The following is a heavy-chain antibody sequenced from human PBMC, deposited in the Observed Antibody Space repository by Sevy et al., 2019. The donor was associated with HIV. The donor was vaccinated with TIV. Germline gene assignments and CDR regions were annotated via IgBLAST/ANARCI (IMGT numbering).Heavy chain of an antibody. J-gene: IGHJ6*03. CDR3: ARDPRVVPAAIMVWGLTDSVAYYMDV. CDR2: IKQDGSEK. D-gene: IGHD2-2*01. CDR1: GFTFSSYW. Sequence: GGSLRLSCTASGFTFSSYWMSWVRQAPGKGLEWVANIKQDGSEKYYVDSVKGRFTISRDNAKNSLYLQMNSLRAEDTAVYYCARDPRVVPAAIMVWGLTDSVAYYMDVWGKGTTVTVSS. V-gene: IGHV3-7*03.